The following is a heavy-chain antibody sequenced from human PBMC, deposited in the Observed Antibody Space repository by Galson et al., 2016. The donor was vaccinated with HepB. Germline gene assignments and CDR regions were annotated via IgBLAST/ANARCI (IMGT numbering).Heavy chain of an antibody. J-gene: IGHJ4*02. CDR3: TPLPTGQQPYYFDL. Sequence: SLRLSCAASGFTFSHAWMSWVRQAPGKGLEWVGRTKSTLDGGSTDYAAPVKGRFTISRDDAKNTVYLQMKRLRMDDTATYYCTPLPTGQQPYYFDLWGQGTLVIVSS. V-gene: IGHV3-15*01. CDR2: TKSTLDGGST. D-gene: IGHD6-13*01. CDR1: GFTFSHAW.